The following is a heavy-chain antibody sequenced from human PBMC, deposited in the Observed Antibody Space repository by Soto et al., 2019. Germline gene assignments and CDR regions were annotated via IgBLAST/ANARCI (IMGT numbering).Heavy chain of an antibody. CDR2: ISHSGST. CDR1: GYSISSGYY. D-gene: IGHD3-3*01. Sequence: SETLSLTCAVSGYSISSGYYWGWIRQPAGKGLEWIVSISHSGSTYYNPSLKSPATISVDTSKNQCYMKLSSVTAADTAVYYCARVQYDFWRGYLPWFDPWGQVTLVTV. V-gene: IGHV4-38-2*01. J-gene: IGHJ5*02. CDR3: ARVQYDFWRGYLPWFDP.